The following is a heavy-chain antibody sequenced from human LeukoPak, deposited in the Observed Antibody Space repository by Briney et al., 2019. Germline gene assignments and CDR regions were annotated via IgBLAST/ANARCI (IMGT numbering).Heavy chain of an antibody. CDR1: GGSISTYH. CDR2: IYYSGST. J-gene: IGHJ3*02. Sequence: SETLSLTCTVSGGSISTYHWNWTRQSPGKGLEWIGYIYYSGSTDYNPSLKSRVTISVDTSKNQFSLKLRSVTAADTAVYYCAREMGSAFQIWGRGTMVSVS. D-gene: IGHD3-10*01. CDR3: AREMGSAFQI. V-gene: IGHV4-59*01.